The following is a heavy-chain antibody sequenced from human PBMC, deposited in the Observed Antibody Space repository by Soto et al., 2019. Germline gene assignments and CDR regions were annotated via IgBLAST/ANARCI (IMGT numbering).Heavy chain of an antibody. Sequence: QVQLVQSGAEVKKPGSSVKVSCKASGGTFSSYTISWVRQAPGQGLEWMGRILPIHGIANYAQKFQGRVTITADKSTTTAYMELSSLISEYTAVYYCARGYYDILTGYYYWGQGTLVTVSS. CDR3: ARGYYDILTGYYY. D-gene: IGHD3-9*01. V-gene: IGHV1-69*02. J-gene: IGHJ4*02. CDR1: GGTFSSYT. CDR2: ILPIHGIA.